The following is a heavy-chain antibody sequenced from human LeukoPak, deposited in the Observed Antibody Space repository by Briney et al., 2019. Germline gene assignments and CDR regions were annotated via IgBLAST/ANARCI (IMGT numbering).Heavy chain of an antibody. V-gene: IGHV3-23*01. J-gene: IGHJ4*02. Sequence: GGSLRLSCAASGFTFSDYYMSWIREDSAKGLEWVSAISPGGDITYYADSVKGRFTISRDNSKDTLYLQMNSLRAEDTAVYYCAKDATWFGGKYASFDYWGQGTLVTVSS. CDR3: AKDATWFGGKYASFDY. CDR1: GFTFSDYY. CDR2: ISPGGDIT. D-gene: IGHD1-26*01.